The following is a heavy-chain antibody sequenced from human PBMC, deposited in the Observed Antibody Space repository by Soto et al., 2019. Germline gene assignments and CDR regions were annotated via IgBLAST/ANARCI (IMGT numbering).Heavy chain of an antibody. CDR2: ISSSSSTI. CDR1: GFTFSSYS. CDR3: AKDHAIVVVPAAIPDAFDI. Sequence: GGSLRLSCAASGFTFSSYSMNWVRQAPGKGLEWVSYISSSSSTIYYADSVKGRFTISRDNAKNSLYLQMNSLRAEDTAVYYCAKDHAIVVVPAAIPDAFDIWGQGTMVTVSS. D-gene: IGHD2-2*01. J-gene: IGHJ3*02. V-gene: IGHV3-48*01.